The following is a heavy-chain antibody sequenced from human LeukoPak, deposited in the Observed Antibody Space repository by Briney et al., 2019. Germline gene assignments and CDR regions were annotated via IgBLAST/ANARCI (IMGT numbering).Heavy chain of an antibody. V-gene: IGHV3-7*01. Sequence: GGSLRLSCAASGFTFSSYWMNWVRQAPGKGLEWVGNINQDGSEKYYVDSVKGRFTISRDNGKNSLYLQLNSLRAEDTAVYYCAREGRGEYFDYWGQGTLVTVSS. CDR3: AREGRGEYFDY. CDR1: GFTFSSYW. CDR2: INQDGSEK. J-gene: IGHJ4*02. D-gene: IGHD3-10*01.